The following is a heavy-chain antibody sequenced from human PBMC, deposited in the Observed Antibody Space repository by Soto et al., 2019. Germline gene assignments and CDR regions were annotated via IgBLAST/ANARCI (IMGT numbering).Heavy chain of an antibody. CDR2: IWYDGSNK. Sequence: GGSLRLSCAASGFTFSSYGMHWVRQAPGKGLEWVAVIWYDGSNKYYADSVKGRFTISRDNSKNTLYLQMNSLRAEDTAVYYCARESRTVYYDIYYYYGMDVWGQGTTVTVSS. V-gene: IGHV3-33*01. D-gene: IGHD3-22*01. CDR3: ARESRTVYYDIYYYYGMDV. J-gene: IGHJ6*02. CDR1: GFTFSSYG.